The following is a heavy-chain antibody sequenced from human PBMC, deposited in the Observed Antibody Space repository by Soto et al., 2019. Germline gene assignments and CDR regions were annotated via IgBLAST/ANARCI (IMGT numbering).Heavy chain of an antibody. CDR2: IDSGGST. D-gene: IGHD4-17*01. J-gene: IGHJ6*02. Sequence: VQLVESGGGLVQPGGSLRLSCAASGFSVSSSYMNWVRQAPGKGLEWVSVIDSGGSTDYADSVKGRFSISTDNSKNTLYLQMNSLRAEDTAVYYCATILTTVPPEDHYYYGLDVWGQGTTVTVSS. V-gene: IGHV3-66*01. CDR3: ATILTTVPPEDHYYYGLDV. CDR1: GFSVSSSY.